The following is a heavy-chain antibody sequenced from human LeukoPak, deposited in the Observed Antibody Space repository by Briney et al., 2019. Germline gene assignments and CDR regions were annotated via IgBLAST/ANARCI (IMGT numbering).Heavy chain of an antibody. CDR1: GFTFSTYN. D-gene: IGHD6-19*01. V-gene: IGHV3-21*01. CDR2: ISSSSSYI. J-gene: IGHJ3*02. Sequence: NPGGSLRLSCAASGFTFSTYNMNWVRQAPGKGLEWVSSISSSSSYIYYTDSVKGRFTISRDNARNSLYLQMNSLRAEDTAVYYCARARDNSGWYTDGFDIWGPGTMVTVSS. CDR3: ARARDNSGWYTDGFDI.